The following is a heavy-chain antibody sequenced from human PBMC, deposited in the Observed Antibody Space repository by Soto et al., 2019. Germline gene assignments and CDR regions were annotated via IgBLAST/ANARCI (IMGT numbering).Heavy chain of an antibody. J-gene: IGHJ6*03. Sequence: GGSLRLSCAASGFTFSSYGMHWVRQMPGKGLEWMGIIYPGDSDTRYSPSFQGQVTISADKSISTAYLQWSSLKASDTAMYYCASLPGGEGQLVRDYYYYMDVWGKGTTVTVSS. D-gene: IGHD6-6*01. CDR3: ASLPGGEGQLVRDYYYYMDV. CDR2: IYPGDSDT. CDR1: GFTFSSYG. V-gene: IGHV5-51*01.